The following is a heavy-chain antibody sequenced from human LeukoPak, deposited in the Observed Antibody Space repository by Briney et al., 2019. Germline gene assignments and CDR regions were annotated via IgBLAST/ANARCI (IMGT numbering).Heavy chain of an antibody. V-gene: IGHV3-23*01. CDR3: AKDLNDIVVVVAATFDY. J-gene: IGHJ4*02. CDR1: GFTFSSYA. Sequence: GGSLRLSCAASGFTFSSYAMSWVRQAPGKGLEWVSAISGSGGSTCYADSVKGRFTISRDNSKNTLYLQMNSLRAEDTAVYYCAKDLNDIVVVVAATFDYWGQGILVTVSS. CDR2: ISGSGGST. D-gene: IGHD2-15*01.